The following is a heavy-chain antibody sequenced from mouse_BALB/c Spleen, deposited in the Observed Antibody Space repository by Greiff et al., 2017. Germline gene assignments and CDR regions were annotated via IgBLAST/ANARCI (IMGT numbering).Heavy chain of an antibody. CDR2: ISSGGST. V-gene: IGHV5-6-5*01. CDR3: ATEAPGFAY. CDR1: GFTFSSYA. Sequence: DVKLVESGGGLVKPGGSLKLSCAASGFTFSSYAMSWVRQTPEKRLEWVASISSGGSTYYPDSVKGRFTISRDNARNILYLQMSSLRSEDTAMYYCATEAPGFAYWGQGTLVTVSA. J-gene: IGHJ3*01.